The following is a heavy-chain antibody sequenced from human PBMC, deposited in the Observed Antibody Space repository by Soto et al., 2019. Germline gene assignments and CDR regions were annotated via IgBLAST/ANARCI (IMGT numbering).Heavy chain of an antibody. V-gene: IGHV1-46*01. CDR2: INPSGGST. D-gene: IGHD3-22*01. CDR3: AREFYYDSSGYYSPKHYYYGMDV. J-gene: IGHJ6*02. Sequence: ASVKVSCKASGYTFASYYMHWVRQAPGQGLERMGIINPSGGSTSYAQKFQGRVTMTRDTSTSTVYMELSSLRSEDTAVYYCAREFYYDSSGYYSPKHYYYGMDVWGQGTTVTVSS. CDR1: GYTFASYY.